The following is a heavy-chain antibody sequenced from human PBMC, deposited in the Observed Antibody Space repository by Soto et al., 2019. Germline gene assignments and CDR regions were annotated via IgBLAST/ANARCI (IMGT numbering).Heavy chain of an antibody. Sequence: QVQLVQSGGEVKKPGASVRVSCKASGYSFSNFGICWVRQAPGQGLEWIGWISAFNSNTRFAQTFQGRVTMTTDTSTSIAYMEMTSMRSDDTAVYYCAIDLTLVSTTRAVVFWGQGTLITVSS. V-gene: IGHV1-18*01. J-gene: IGHJ4*02. CDR2: ISAFNSNT. CDR3: AIDLTLVSTTRAVVF. CDR1: GYSFSNFG. D-gene: IGHD1-26*01.